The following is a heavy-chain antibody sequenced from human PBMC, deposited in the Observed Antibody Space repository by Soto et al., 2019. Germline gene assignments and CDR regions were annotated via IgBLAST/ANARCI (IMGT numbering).Heavy chain of an antibody. Sequence: GGSLRLSCAASGFTFSSYAMHWVRQAPGKGLEWVAVISYDGSNKYYADSVKGRFTISRDNSKNTLYLQMNSLRAEDTAVYYCARSDFWSGYGMDVWRQGTTVTVSS. J-gene: IGHJ6*02. V-gene: IGHV3-30-3*01. D-gene: IGHD3-3*01. CDR1: GFTFSSYA. CDR2: ISYDGSNK. CDR3: ARSDFWSGYGMDV.